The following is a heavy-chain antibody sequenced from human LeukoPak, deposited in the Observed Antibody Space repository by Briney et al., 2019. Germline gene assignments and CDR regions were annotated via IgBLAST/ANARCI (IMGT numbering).Heavy chain of an antibody. V-gene: IGHV3-23*01. CDR1: GFTFSSYV. CDR3: AKGQGSPYYFDY. Sequence: GGSLRLSCAASGFTFSSYVVSWVRQAPGKGLEWLSVITGSGGSTYYADSVKGRFTISRDNSKNTVYLQMNSLRAEDTAVYYCAKGQGSPYYFDYWGQGTLVTVSS. J-gene: IGHJ4*02. CDR2: ITGSGGST. D-gene: IGHD2-15*01.